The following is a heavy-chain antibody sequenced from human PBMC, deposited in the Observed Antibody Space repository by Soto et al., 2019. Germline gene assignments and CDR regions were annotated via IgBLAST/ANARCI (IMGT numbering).Heavy chain of an antibody. CDR2: IKQDGSEK. V-gene: IGHV3-7*05. Sequence: GGSLRLSCAASGFTFSSYWMSWVRQAPGKGLEWVANIKQDGSEKYYVDSVKGRFTISRDNAKNSLYLQMNSLRAEDTAVYYCARDPRWGVVVPAAIRLDPWGQGTLVTVSS. CDR1: GFTFSSYW. D-gene: IGHD2-2*01. CDR3: ARDPRWGVVVPAAIRLDP. J-gene: IGHJ5*02.